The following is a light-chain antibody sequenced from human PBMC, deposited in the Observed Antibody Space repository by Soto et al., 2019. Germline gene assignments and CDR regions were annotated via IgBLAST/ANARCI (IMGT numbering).Light chain of an antibody. CDR1: QSVSSSY. Sequence: EIVLTQSPGTLSLSLGERATLSCRASQSVSSSYLAWYQQKPGQAPRLLIYGASSRATGIPDRFSGSGSGTDFTLTISRLEPEDFAVYYCQQYGSSPEWTFGQGTEVDIK. CDR2: GAS. J-gene: IGKJ1*01. CDR3: QQYGSSPEWT. V-gene: IGKV3-20*01.